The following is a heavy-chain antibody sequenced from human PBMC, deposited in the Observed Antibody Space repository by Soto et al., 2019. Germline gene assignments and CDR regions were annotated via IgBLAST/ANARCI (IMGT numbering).Heavy chain of an antibody. CDR2: ISSGGDNT. V-gene: IGHV3-23*01. Sequence: GGSLRLSCAASVFTFSSHAMSWVRQAPGRGLEWVSTISSGGDNTYSADSVKGRFTISRDNSKNTLYLQMNSLRAEDTAVYYCAKDFDSYSSGRYGMDVWRHGTTVTVSS. D-gene: IGHD6-19*01. CDR3: AKDFDSYSSGRYGMDV. CDR1: VFTFSSHA. J-gene: IGHJ6*02.